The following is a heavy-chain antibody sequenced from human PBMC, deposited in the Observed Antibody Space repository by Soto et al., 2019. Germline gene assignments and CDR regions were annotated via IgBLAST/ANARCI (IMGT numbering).Heavy chain of an antibody. CDR3: ARVPLYDRSGYNDAFDV. D-gene: IGHD3-22*01. CDR2: LNSDGTTT. J-gene: IGHJ3*01. Sequence: EVQLVESGGGLVQPGGSLRLSCAASGFTFSRYWMHWVRQAPGKGLVWVSHLNSDGTTTNSADSVKGRFTISRDNAKNTLYLQMNSLRAEDTAVYYCARVPLYDRSGYNDAFDVWGQGTKVIVSS. CDR1: GFTFSRYW. V-gene: IGHV3-74*01.